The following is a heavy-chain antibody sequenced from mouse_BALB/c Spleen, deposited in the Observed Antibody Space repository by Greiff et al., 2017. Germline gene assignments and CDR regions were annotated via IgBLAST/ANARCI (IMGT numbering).Heavy chain of an antibody. CDR1: GFNIKDTY. D-gene: IGHD4-1*02. V-gene: IGHV14-3*02. CDR2: IDPANGNT. CDR3: AVNWDGNAMDY. J-gene: IGHJ4*01. Sequence: EVHLVESGAELVKPGASVKLSCTASGFNIKDTYMHWVKQRPEQGLEWIGRIDPANGNTKYDPKFQGKATITADTSSNTAYLQLSSLTSEDTAVYYCAVNWDGNAMDYWGQGTSVTVSS.